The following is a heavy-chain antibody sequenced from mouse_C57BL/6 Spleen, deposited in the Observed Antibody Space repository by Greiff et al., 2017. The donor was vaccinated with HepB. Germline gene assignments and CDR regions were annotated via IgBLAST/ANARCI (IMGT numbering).Heavy chain of an antibody. D-gene: IGHD1-1*01. J-gene: IGHJ1*03. CDR3: ARWGSSYGYFDV. V-gene: IGHV1-80*01. CDR2: IYPGDGDT. CDR1: GYAFSSYW. Sequence: QVQLQQSGAELVKPGASVKISCKASGYAFSSYWMNWVKQRPGKGLEWIGQIYPGDGDTNYNGKFKGKATLTADKSSSTAYMQLSSLTSEDSAVYFCARWGSSYGYFDVWDTGTTVTVSS.